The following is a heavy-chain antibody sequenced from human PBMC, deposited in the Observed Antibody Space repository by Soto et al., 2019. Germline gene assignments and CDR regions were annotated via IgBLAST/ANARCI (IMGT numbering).Heavy chain of an antibody. CDR1: GGTFSSYS. CDR2: IIPILGIA. V-gene: IGHV1-69*02. Sequence: QVQLVQSGAEVKKPGSSVKVSCKASGGTFSSYSINWVRQAPGQGLEWMGRIIPILGIANYAQQFQGRVTITAHKSTTTAYLELSSLRSEDTAVYYCACDYYDSSGYYNFDYWGQGTLVTVSS. D-gene: IGHD3-22*01. J-gene: IGHJ4*02. CDR3: ACDYYDSSGYYNFDY.